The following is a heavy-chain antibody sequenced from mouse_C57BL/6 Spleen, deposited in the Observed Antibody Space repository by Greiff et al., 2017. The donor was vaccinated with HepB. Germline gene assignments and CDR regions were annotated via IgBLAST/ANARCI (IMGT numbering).Heavy chain of an antibody. V-gene: IGHV2-5*01. D-gene: IGHD2-5*01. CDR3: AKKGYYSNYGAMDY. CDR2: RWRGGST. Sequence: QVQLQQSGPGLVQPSQSLSITCTVSGFSLTSYGVHWVRQSPGKGLEWLGVRWRGGSTDYNAAFMSRLSITKDNSKSQVFFKMNSLQADDTAIYYCAKKGYYSNYGAMDYWGQGTSVTVSS. J-gene: IGHJ4*01. CDR1: GFSLTSYG.